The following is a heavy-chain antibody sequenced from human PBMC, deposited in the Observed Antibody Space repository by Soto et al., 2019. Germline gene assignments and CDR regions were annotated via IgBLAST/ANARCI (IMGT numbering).Heavy chain of an antibody. V-gene: IGHV1-69*12. D-gene: IGHD5-18*01. Sequence: QVQLVQSGAEVKKPGSSVKVSCKASGGTFSSYAISWVRQAPGQGLEWMGGIIPIFGTANYAQKFQGRVTITADEPTSTADMELSSLRATDTAVYYCARQSGDSYGPLRYDYGIEFWGQGTTVTVPS. CDR1: GGTFSSYA. J-gene: IGHJ6*02. CDR3: ARQSGDSYGPLRYDYGIEF. CDR2: IIPIFGTA.